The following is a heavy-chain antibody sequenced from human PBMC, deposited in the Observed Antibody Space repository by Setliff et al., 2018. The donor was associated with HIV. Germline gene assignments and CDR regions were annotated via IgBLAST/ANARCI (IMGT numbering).Heavy chain of an antibody. D-gene: IGHD2-15*01. J-gene: IGHJ4*02. Sequence: SETLSLTCTVSGDSISRSSYYWGWIRQPPGKGLEWIGNIYYIGITNYYPSLESRVTISVDTSKNQFSLKLSSVTAADTAVYYCARLLVAGMLFDYWGQGTLVTVSS. CDR1: GDSISRSSYY. CDR2: IYYIGIT. CDR3: ARLLVAGMLFDY. V-gene: IGHV4-39*01.